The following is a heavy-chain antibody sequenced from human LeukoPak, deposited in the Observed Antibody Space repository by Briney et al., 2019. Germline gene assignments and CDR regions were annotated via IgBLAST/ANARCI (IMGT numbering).Heavy chain of an antibody. CDR1: GFTFSSYG. Sequence: GGSLRLSCAASGFTFSSYGMHWVRQAPGKGLECVAVISYDGSNKYYADSVKGRFTISRDNSKDTLYLQMDSLRAEDTALYYCAREEHDYVWGSYRYYYYYGIDVWGQGTTVTVSS. CDR3: AREEHDYVWGSYRYYYYYGIDV. V-gene: IGHV3-30*03. CDR2: ISYDGSNK. J-gene: IGHJ6*02. D-gene: IGHD3-16*02.